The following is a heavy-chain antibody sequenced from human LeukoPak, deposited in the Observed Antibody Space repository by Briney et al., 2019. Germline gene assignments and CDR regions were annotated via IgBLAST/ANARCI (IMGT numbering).Heavy chain of an antibody. J-gene: IGHJ3*02. D-gene: IGHD3-10*01. Sequence: PGGSLRLSCAASGFTFSSHWMSWVRQAPGKGLEWVANIKQDGSEKYYVDSVKGRFTISRDNAKNSLYLQMNSLRAEDTAVYYCARDQGWLVGVNRDAFDIWGQGTMVTVSS. CDR3: ARDQGWLVGVNRDAFDI. CDR2: IKQDGSEK. CDR1: GFTFSSHW. V-gene: IGHV3-7*01.